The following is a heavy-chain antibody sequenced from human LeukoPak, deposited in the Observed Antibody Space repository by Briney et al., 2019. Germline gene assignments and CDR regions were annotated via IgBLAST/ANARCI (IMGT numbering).Heavy chain of an antibody. CDR1: GFTFSSFA. CDR3: AITARTGALGRFRVRSDAFDI. D-gene: IGHD1-14*01. CDR2: ISGRGDTT. Sequence: GGSLRLSCAASGFTFSSFAMSWVRQAPGKGLEWVSAISGRGDTTYYADSVKGRFTISRDNSKNTLYLQMNSLRAEDTAVYYCAITARTGALGRFRVRSDAFDIWGQGTMVTVSS. J-gene: IGHJ3*02. V-gene: IGHV3-23*01.